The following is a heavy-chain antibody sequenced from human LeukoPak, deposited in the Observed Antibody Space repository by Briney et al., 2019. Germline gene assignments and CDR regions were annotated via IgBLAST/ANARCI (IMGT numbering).Heavy chain of an antibody. CDR1: GGTFSSYA. Sequence: GSSVKVSCKASGGTFSSYAISWVRQAPGQGLEWMGGIIPIFGTANYAQKFQGRVTITADESTSTAYMELSSLRSEETAVYYRASLLSSRPYYWGQGTLVTVSS. CDR2: IIPIFGTA. CDR3: ASLLSSRPYY. J-gene: IGHJ4*02. D-gene: IGHD2-15*01. V-gene: IGHV1-69*01.